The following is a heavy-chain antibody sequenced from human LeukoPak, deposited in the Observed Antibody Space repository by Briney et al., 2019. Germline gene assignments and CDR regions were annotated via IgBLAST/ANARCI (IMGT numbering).Heavy chain of an antibody. CDR3: ARLGRPVGYYFDY. CDR2: MYYSGTT. J-gene: IGHJ4*02. Sequence: SETLSLTCSVSGGSISTYSWSWIRLPPGKGLEWVGHMYYSGTTKYNPSLKSRVTISVDTSKNQFSLRLSSVTAADTAVYYCARLGRPVGYYFDYWGQGTLVTVSS. V-gene: IGHV4-59*08. D-gene: IGHD3-16*01. CDR1: GGSISTYS.